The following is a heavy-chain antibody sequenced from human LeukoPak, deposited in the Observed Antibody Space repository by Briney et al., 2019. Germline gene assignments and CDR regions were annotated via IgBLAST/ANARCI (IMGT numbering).Heavy chain of an antibody. Sequence: GESLKISCKGSGYSFTTYWIGWVRQVPEKGLEWMGTIYPGGSDITYSPSFQGQVTISADKSISTAYLQWSSLKASDTAMYYCARQIRYYYGSGSYYPSFPDYWGQGTLVTVSS. CDR3: ARQIRYYYGSGSYYPSFPDY. D-gene: IGHD3-10*01. V-gene: IGHV5-51*01. J-gene: IGHJ4*02. CDR1: GYSFTTYW. CDR2: IYPGGSDI.